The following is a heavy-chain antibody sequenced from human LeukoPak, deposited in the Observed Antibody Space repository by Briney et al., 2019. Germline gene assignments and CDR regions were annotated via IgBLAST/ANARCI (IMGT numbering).Heavy chain of an antibody. V-gene: IGHV4-38-2*02. J-gene: IGHJ4*02. D-gene: IGHD2-21*02. CDR1: GYSISSGYC. CDR2: IYHSGST. CDR3: ARVPHAVTASVVFLYHFDY. Sequence: PSETLSLTCTVSGYSISSGYCWGWIRQPPGKGLEWIGSIYHSGSTYYNPSLKSRVTISVDTSKNQLSLKLSSVTAADTAVYYCARVPHAVTASVVFLYHFDYWGQGTLVTVSS.